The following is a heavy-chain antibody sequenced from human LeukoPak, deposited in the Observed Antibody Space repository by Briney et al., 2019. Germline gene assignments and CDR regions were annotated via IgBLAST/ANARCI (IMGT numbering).Heavy chain of an antibody. CDR2: IDPRDSDT. J-gene: IGHJ6*03. Sequence: GESLKISCKTSGYSLTNYWIGWVRQMPGKGLEWMGIIDPRDSDTRYSPSFQGQVSISVDKSISTAYLQWSSLKASDTAIYYCARHDCDYESYYYMDVWGKGTTVIVSS. CDR3: ARHDCDYESYYYMDV. CDR1: GYSLTNYW. V-gene: IGHV5-51*01. D-gene: IGHD4-17*01.